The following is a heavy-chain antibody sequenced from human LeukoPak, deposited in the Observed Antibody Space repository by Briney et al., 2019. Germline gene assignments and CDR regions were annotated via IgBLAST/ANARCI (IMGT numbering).Heavy chain of an antibody. CDR3: ARGRNDNGGMFFDS. V-gene: IGHV4-59*01. CDR1: GGSIRSYY. Sequence: SETLSPTCTVAGGSIRSYYWSWIRQAPRKGMEWIGFISYIAYPSYSPSLKSRVAISVDTSKSQFSLRLSSMTAADTAIYYCARGRNDNGGMFFDSWAQGSLVTVSS. CDR2: ISYIAYP. D-gene: IGHD4-23*01. J-gene: IGHJ4*02.